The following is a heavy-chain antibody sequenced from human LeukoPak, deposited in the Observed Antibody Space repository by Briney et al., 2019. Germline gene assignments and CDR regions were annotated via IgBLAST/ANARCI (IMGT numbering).Heavy chain of an antibody. Sequence: GGSLRLSCAASGFTFSNYWMNWVRQAPGKGLEWVANIKQVESDKFYVGSVRGRFTISRDNAKSSLYLLMNSLRVEDTAVYYCARSGSNGDDYWGQGTLVTVSS. CDR3: ARSGSNGDDY. J-gene: IGHJ4*02. CDR1: GFTFSNYW. CDR2: IKQVESDK. V-gene: IGHV3-7*01. D-gene: IGHD5-24*01.